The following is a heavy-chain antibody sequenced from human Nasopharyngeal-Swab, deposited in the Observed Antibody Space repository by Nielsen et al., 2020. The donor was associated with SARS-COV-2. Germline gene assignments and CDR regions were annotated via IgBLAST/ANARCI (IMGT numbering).Heavy chain of an antibody. CDR1: GFTFSSYS. CDR2: ISSSSSYI. V-gene: IGHV3-21*01. J-gene: IGHJ6*02. Sequence: GASLKISCAASGFTFSSYSMNWVRQAPGKGLEWVSSISSSSSYIYYADSVKGRFTISRDNAKNSLYLQMNSLRAEDTAVYYFARDRSNWGSYYYYYGMDVWGQGTTVTVSS. D-gene: IGHD7-27*01. CDR3: ARDRSNWGSYYYYYGMDV.